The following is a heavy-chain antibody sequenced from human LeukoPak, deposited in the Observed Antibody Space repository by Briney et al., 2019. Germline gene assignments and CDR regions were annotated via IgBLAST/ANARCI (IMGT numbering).Heavy chain of an antibody. CDR3: ARESKGRSKIDY. V-gene: IGHV3-7*01. D-gene: IGHD4-17*01. Sequence: AGGSLRLSCAASGFTFSGCWMSWVRQAPGKGLEWVANINKDGSERYNVDSVKGRFTISRDNANKSLYLQMNSLRAEDTSVYYCARESKGRSKIDYWGQGTLVTVSS. CDR1: GFTFSGCW. CDR2: INKDGSER. J-gene: IGHJ4*02.